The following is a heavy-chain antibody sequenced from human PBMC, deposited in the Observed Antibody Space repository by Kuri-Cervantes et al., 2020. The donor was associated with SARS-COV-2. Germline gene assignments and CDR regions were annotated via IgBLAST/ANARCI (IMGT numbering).Heavy chain of an antibody. CDR3: ARQCSSPDCMDYFDY. J-gene: IGHJ4*02. CDR1: GFTFTSSA. D-gene: IGHD2-2*01. V-gene: IGHV1-58*02. Sequence: SVKVSCKASGFTFTSSAMQWVRQARGQRLEWIGWIVVGSGNTNYAQKFQERVTITRDMSTSTAYMELRSLGYDDTAVYYCARQCSSPDCMDYFDYWGQGTLVTVSS. CDR2: IVVGSGNT.